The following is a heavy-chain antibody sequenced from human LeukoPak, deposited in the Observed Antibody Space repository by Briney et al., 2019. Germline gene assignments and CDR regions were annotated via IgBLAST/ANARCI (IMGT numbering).Heavy chain of an antibody. CDR1: GFTFSSYG. D-gene: IGHD3-22*01. CDR3: ARLYYDSSGSFAY. V-gene: IGHV3-21*01. CDR2: IRSSSSYV. Sequence: PGGSLRLSCAASGFTFSSYGMHWVRQAPGKGLEWVSSIRSSSSYVYYADSVKGRFTISRDNAKNSLYLQMNSLRAEDTAVYYCARLYYDSSGSFAYWGQGTLVTVSS. J-gene: IGHJ4*02.